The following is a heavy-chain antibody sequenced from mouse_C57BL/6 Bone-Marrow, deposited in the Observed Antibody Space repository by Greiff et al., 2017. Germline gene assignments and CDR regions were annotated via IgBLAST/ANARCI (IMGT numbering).Heavy chain of an antibody. CDR1: GFTFSSYT. CDR2: ISGGGGNT. V-gene: IGHV5-9*01. D-gene: IGHD1-2*01. Sequence: EVQVVESGGGLVKPGGSLKLSCAASGFTFSSYTMSWVRQTPEKRLEWVATISGGGGNTYYPDSVKGRFTISRDNAKNTLYLQMSSLRSEDTALYYCARTARRDYWGQGTTLTVSS. CDR3: ARTARRDY. J-gene: IGHJ2*01.